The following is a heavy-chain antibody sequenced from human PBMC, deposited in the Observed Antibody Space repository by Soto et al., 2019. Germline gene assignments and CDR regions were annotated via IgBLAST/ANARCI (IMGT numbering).Heavy chain of an antibody. CDR1: GDSITSDSW. V-gene: IGHV4-4*02. J-gene: IGHJ4*02. Sequence: QVQLQESGPGLVKPSGTLFLTCGVSGDSITSDSWWTWVRQSPGKGLAWIGERHHKGWTNYNPSLANGVTMSMDTAKNEFSLGLTSVTAADAAVFYCAMGGPTATGVIDYWGRGSLVTVSS. CDR2: RHHKGWT. CDR3: AMGGPTATGVIDY. D-gene: IGHD3-16*02.